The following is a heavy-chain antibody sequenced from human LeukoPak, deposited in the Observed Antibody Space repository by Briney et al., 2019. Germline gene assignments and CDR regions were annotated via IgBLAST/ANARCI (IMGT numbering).Heavy chain of an antibody. D-gene: IGHD2/OR15-2a*01. CDR3: VKDLRSDFMGVLSRYLSY. CDR2: ISRNGGST. J-gene: IGHJ4*02. Sequence: PGGSLRLSCSASGFTFSSFAMHWVRQAPGKGLEYVADISRNGGSTYYVDSVKGRFTISRDNSKNTLYLQMSSLRAEDTAVYLCVKDLRSDFMGVLSRYLSYWGQGTLVTVSS. CDR1: GFTFSSFA. V-gene: IGHV3-64D*09.